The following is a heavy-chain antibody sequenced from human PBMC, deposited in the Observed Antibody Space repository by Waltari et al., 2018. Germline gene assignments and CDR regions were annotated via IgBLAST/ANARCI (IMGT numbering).Heavy chain of an antibody. V-gene: IGHV3-48*03. D-gene: IGHD3-10*01. CDR2: ISADGKII. CDR1: GFTLRTYE. CDR3: ARDPYFYGAGSYYIYDAYDV. Sequence: EVQLVESGGGLIQPGGSLRLSCAASGFTLRTYEMNWVRQAPGKGLEWISFISADGKIIYYADSVKGRVTVSRDNAENSLYLEMNSLRAEDTAVYYCARDPYFYGAGSYYIYDAYDVWGQGTVVTVSS. J-gene: IGHJ3*01.